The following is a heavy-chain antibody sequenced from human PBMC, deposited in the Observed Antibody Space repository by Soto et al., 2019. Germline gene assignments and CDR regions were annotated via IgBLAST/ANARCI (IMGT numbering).Heavy chain of an antibody. CDR2: IIPMFGTA. J-gene: IGHJ6*02. V-gene: IGHV1-69*01. Sequence: QVQLEQSGAEVKKPGSSVKVSCKASGGTFSSYPINWVRQAPGQGLEWMGGIIPMFGTANYAQKSQGRVTITADESTRSVYMELSSLRSEDTAVDYCARVAGGSCYYGMDVWGQGTTVTVSS. D-gene: IGHD3-10*01. CDR1: GGTFSSYP. CDR3: ARVAGGSCYYGMDV.